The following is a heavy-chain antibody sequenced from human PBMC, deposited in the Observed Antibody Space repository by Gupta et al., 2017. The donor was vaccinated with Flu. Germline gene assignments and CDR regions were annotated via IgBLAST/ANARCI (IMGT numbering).Heavy chain of an antibody. J-gene: IGHJ3*01. Sequence: EVQLVESGGGLVKPGGSLRLSCGASGFSFSNAYLSWVRQAPGKGLEWVGRIKSETDGGTRHYGAPVKGRFTISRDASENTLYLQMNSLKTEDTAVYYCTTDLSGGYAFDLWGQGTMVTVSP. CDR2: IKSETDGGTR. CDR1: GFSFSNAY. CDR3: TTDLSGGYAFDL. V-gene: IGHV3-15*06. D-gene: IGHD2-15*01.